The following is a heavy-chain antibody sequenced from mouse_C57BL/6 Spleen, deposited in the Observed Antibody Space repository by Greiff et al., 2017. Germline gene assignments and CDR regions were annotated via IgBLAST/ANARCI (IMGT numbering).Heavy chain of an antibody. D-gene: IGHD2-5*01. Sequence: VQLKPPGTVLARPGASVKMSCKPSGYTFPSYWMHWVKQRPGQGLEWIGAIYPGNSDTSYNQKFKGKAKLTAVTSSSTAYMELSSLTNEDSAVYYCTRALYSNYVDYDAMDYWGQGTSVTVSS. CDR2: IYPGNSDT. CDR1: GYTFPSYW. CDR3: TRALYSNYVDYDAMDY. J-gene: IGHJ4*01. V-gene: IGHV1-5*01.